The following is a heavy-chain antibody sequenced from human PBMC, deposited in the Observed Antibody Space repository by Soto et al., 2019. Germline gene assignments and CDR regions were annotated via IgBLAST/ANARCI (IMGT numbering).Heavy chain of an antibody. CDR3: ANSDCGGTGYFQH. Sequence: QVQLVESGGGVVQPGRSLRLSCAASGFTFSSNGMHWVRQAPGKGLEWVAVISYDGNNKYYGDSVKGRFTISRDNSKNTLYMLMNSLRAEDTAVYYFANSDCGGTGYFQHWGKGTLVTVSS. D-gene: IGHD4-17*01. J-gene: IGHJ1*01. V-gene: IGHV3-30*18. CDR2: ISYDGNNK. CDR1: GFTFSSNG.